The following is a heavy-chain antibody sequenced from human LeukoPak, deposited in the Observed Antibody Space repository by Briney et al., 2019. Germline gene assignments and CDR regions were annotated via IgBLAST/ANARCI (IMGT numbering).Heavy chain of an antibody. V-gene: IGHV3-23*01. CDR3: AKDKGLGRDYYYGMDV. CDR1: GFTFSSYA. Sequence: PGGSLRLSCAASGFTFSSYAMSWVRQAPGKGLEWVSAISGSGGSTYYADSVKGRLTISRDNSENTLYLQMNSLRAEGTAVYYCAKDKGLGRDYYYGMDVWGQGTTVTVSS. CDR2: ISGSGGST. J-gene: IGHJ6*02.